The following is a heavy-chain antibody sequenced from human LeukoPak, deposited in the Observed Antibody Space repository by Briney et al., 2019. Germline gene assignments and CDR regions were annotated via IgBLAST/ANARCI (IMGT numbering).Heavy chain of an antibody. V-gene: IGHV3-53*01. CDR3: AREVAWSGYDY. D-gene: IGHD3-3*01. Sequence: GGSLRLSCAAPGFTVSSNYMSWVRQAPGKGLEWVSVIYSGGSTYYADSVKGRFTISRDNSKNTLYLQMNSLRAEDTAVYYCAREVAWSGYDYWGQGTLVTVSS. J-gene: IGHJ4*02. CDR1: GFTVSSNY. CDR2: IYSGGST.